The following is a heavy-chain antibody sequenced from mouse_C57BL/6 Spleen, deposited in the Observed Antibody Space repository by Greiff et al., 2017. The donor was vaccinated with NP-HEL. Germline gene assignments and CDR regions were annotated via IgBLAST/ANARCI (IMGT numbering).Heavy chain of an antibody. J-gene: IGHJ3*01. D-gene: IGHD1-1*01. CDR2: ISSGSSTI. CDR3: ASYCSSYGRGFAY. Sequence: EVKLMESGGGLVKPGGSLKLSCAASGFTFSDYGMHWVRQAPEKGLEWVAYISSGSSTIYYADTVKGRFTISRDNAKNTLFLQMTSLRSEDTAMYYCASYCSSYGRGFAYWGQGTLVTVSA. V-gene: IGHV5-17*01. CDR1: GFTFSDYG.